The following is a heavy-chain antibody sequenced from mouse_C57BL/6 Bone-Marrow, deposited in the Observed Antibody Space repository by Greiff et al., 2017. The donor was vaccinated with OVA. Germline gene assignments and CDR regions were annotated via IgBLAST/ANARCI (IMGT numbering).Heavy chain of an antibody. V-gene: IGHV5-4*01. D-gene: IGHD1-1*01. Sequence: DVKLVESGGGLVKPGGSLKLSCAASGFTFSSYAMSWVRQTPEKRLEWVATISDGGSYTYYPDNVKGRFTISRDNAKNNLYLQMSHLKSEDTAMYYCAREPYYYGSSSAWFAYWGQGTLVTVSA. CDR2: ISDGGSYT. CDR1: GFTFSSYA. CDR3: AREPYYYGSSSAWFAY. J-gene: IGHJ3*01.